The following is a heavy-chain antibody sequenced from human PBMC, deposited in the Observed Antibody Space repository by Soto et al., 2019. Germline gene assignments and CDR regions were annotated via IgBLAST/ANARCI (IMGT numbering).Heavy chain of an antibody. V-gene: IGHV3-15*01. CDR2: IKSKTDGGTT. CDR1: GYTLTELS. J-gene: IGHJ6*02. CDR3: TTVYGMDV. Sequence: SCKVSGYTLTELSMSWVRQAPGKGLEWVGRIKSKTDGGTTDYAAPVKGRFTISRDDSKNTLYLQMNSLKTEDTAVYYCTTVYGMDVWGQGTTVTVSS.